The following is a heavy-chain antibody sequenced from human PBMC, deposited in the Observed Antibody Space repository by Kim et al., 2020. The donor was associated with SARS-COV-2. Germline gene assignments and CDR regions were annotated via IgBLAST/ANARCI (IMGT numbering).Heavy chain of an antibody. CDR2: ISGSGGST. V-gene: IGHV3-23*01. J-gene: IGHJ1*01. Sequence: GGSPRLSCAASGFTFSSYAMSWVRQAPGKGLEWVSAISGSGGSTYYADSVKGRFTISRDNSKNTLYLQMNSLRAEDTAVYYCAKGPWLVHEYFQHWGQGTLVTVSS. D-gene: IGHD6-19*01. CDR1: GFTFSSYA. CDR3: AKGPWLVHEYFQH.